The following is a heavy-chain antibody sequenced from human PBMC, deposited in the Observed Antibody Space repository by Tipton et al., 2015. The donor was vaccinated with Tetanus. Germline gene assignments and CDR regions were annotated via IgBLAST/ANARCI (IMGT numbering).Heavy chain of an antibody. CDR2: IYTSGST. CDR1: GGSISSYY. V-gene: IGHV4-4*07. D-gene: IGHD6-6*01. Sequence: TLSLTCTVSGGSISSYYWSWIRQPAGKGLEWIGRIYTSGSTNYNPSLKSRVTMSVDTSKNQFSLKLSSVTAADTAVYYCARDGASYSSSSYDGGDYFDYWGQGTLVTVSS. J-gene: IGHJ4*02. CDR3: ARDGASYSSSSYDGGDYFDY.